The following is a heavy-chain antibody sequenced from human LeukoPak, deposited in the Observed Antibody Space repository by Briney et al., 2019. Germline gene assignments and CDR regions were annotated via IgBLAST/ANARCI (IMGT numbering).Heavy chain of an antibody. V-gene: IGHV3-53*05. CDR3: AKAGPYYYDSSGSIDY. CDR2: IYSGGST. CDR1: GFTVSSNY. J-gene: IGHJ4*02. D-gene: IGHD3-22*01. Sequence: PGGSLRLSCAASGFTVSSNYMSWVRQAPGKGLEWVSVIYSGGSTYYADSVKGRFTISRDNSKNTLYLQMNSLRAEDTAVYYCAKAGPYYYDSSGSIDYWGQGTLVTVSS.